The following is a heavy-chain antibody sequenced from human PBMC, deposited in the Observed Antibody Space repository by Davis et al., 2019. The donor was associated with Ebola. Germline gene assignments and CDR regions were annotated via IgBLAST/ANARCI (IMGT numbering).Heavy chain of an antibody. Sequence: ASVKVSCKASGYTFTNYGITWLRQAPGQGLEWMGWISGFNGLTNYAQNLQGRLKMTIDSSTTTAYMELRSLRSNDTAMYYCARERDSKSSKNCWFDPWGQGTLVTVSS. V-gene: IGHV1-18*01. CDR2: ISGFNGLT. D-gene: IGHD3-22*01. J-gene: IGHJ5*02. CDR3: ARERDSKSSKNCWFDP. CDR1: GYTFTNYG.